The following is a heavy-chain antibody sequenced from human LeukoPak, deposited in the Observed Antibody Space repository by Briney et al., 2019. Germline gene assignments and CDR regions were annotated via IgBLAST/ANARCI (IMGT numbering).Heavy chain of an antibody. CDR2: VYDSGST. Sequence: PSETLSLTCTVAGGSMSSYCXXXXXXXXXXXXXWIXCVYDSGSTNYXPSLKSXXXXXXDTXXXXFSLKMTSVTAADTAVYYCARRHGSGVYLDVWGKGTTVTVSS. CDR1: GGSMSSYC. V-gene: IGHV4-59*08. J-gene: IGHJ6*03. CDR3: ARRHGSGVYLDV. D-gene: IGHD2-2*03.